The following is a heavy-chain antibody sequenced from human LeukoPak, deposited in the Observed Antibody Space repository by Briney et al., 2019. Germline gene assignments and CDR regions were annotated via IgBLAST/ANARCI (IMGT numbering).Heavy chain of an antibody. D-gene: IGHD6-6*01. CDR2: FDPEDGET. CDR3: ATVNRDSSSSWCYFDY. Sequence: ASVKVSCKVSGYTLTGLSMHWVRQAPGKGLEWMGGFDPEDGETIYAQKFQGRVTMTEDTSTDTAYMELSSLRSEDTAVYYCATVNRDSSSSWCYFDYWGQGTLVTVSS. CDR1: GYTLTGLS. J-gene: IGHJ4*02. V-gene: IGHV1-24*01.